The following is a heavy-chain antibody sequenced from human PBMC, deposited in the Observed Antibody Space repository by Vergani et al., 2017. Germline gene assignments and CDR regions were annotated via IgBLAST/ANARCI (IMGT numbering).Heavy chain of an antibody. J-gene: IGHJ6*02. V-gene: IGHV3-33*01. Sequence: QVQLVESGGGVVQPGRSLRLSCAASGFTFSSYGMHWVRQAPGKGLEWVAVIWYDGSNKYYADSVKGRFTISRDNSKNTLYLQMNSLRAEDTAVYYCARDDTYDTYYGMEVWGQGTTVTVSS. CDR3: ARDDTYDTYYGMEV. D-gene: IGHD3-22*01. CDR1: GFTFSSYG. CDR2: IWYDGSNK.